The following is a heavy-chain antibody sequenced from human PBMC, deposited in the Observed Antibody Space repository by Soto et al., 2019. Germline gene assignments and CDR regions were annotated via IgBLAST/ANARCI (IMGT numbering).Heavy chain of an antibody. J-gene: IGHJ4*02. CDR2: ISYDGSNK. CDR1: GFTFSSYA. Sequence: GGSLRLSCAASGFTFSSYAMHWVRQAPGKGLEWVAVISYDGSNKYYADSVKGRFTISRDNSKNTLYLQMNSLRAEDTAVYYCARSRTGPRAGGDYFDYWGQGTLVTVSS. D-gene: IGHD2-8*02. CDR3: ARSRTGPRAGGDYFDY. V-gene: IGHV3-30-3*01.